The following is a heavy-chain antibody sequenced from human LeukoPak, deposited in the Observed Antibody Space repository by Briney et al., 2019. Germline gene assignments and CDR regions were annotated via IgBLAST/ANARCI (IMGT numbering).Heavy chain of an antibody. D-gene: IGHD3-16*02. CDR1: GFAFDDYA. CDR2: ISWNSGSI. CDR3: VIRRFDY. Sequence: GGSLRLSCAASGFAFDDYAMHWVRQAPGKGLEWVSHISWNSGSITYADSVKGRFTISRDNAKNSLYLQMNSLRAEDTAVYYCVIRRFDYWGQGTLVTVSS. J-gene: IGHJ4*02. V-gene: IGHV3-9*01.